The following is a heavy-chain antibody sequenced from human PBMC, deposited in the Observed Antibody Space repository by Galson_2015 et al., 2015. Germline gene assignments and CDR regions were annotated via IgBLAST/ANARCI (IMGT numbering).Heavy chain of an antibody. D-gene: IGHD3-16*01. Sequence: SLRLSCAASGFTFSSYAMHWVRQAPGKGLEWVAVISYDGSNKYYADSVKGRFTISRDNSKNTLYLQMNSLRAEDTAVYYCARDDGGSRLVNNWFDPWGQGTLVTVSS. CDR2: ISYDGSNK. CDR1: GFTFSSYA. J-gene: IGHJ5*02. V-gene: IGHV3-30-3*01. CDR3: ARDDGGSRLVNNWFDP.